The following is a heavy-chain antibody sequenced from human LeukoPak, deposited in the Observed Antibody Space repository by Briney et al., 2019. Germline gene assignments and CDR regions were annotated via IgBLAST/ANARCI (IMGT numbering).Heavy chain of an antibody. CDR2: IDYSGST. CDR3: ARGFDFKSTYFES. Sequence: PPETPSLSCTVSGGSISGYYWNWIRQPPGKGLEWIGYIDYSGSTNYNPSLRSRVTISIDTSKNHFSLRLASVTAADSAVYYCARGFDFKSTYFESRGPGILVTVSS. CDR1: GGSISGYY. V-gene: IGHV4-59*01. D-gene: IGHD5-12*01. J-gene: IGHJ4*02.